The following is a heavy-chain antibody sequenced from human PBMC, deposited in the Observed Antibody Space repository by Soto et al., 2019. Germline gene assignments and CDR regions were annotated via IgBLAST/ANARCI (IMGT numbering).Heavy chain of an antibody. Sequence: LQAPGKGLVWVSRINTDGSITDYADSVKGRFTVSRDNPKNTLYLQMNSLRAEDKAVYYCARDTDGLHYWGQGTLVTVSS. CDR2: INTDGSIT. J-gene: IGHJ4*02. V-gene: IGHV3-74*01. CDR3: ARDTDGLHY.